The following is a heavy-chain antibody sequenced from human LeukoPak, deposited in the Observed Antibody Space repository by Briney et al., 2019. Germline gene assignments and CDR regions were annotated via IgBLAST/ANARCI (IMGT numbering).Heavy chain of an antibody. J-gene: IGHJ6*04. CDR1: GFTFSSYA. V-gene: IGHV3-30*04. Sequence: PGRSLRLSCAASGFTFSSYAMHWVRQAPGKGLEWVAVISYDGSNKYCADSVKDRFTISRDNSKNTLYLQMSSLRAEDTAVYYCGRDRDRDIIGDGLDVWGKGTTVTVSS. CDR3: GRDRDRDIIGDGLDV. CDR2: ISYDGSNK. D-gene: IGHD2-15*01.